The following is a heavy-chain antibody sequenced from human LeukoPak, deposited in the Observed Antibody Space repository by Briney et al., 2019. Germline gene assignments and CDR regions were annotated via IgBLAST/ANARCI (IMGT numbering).Heavy chain of an antibody. J-gene: IGHJ4*02. CDR1: GFTFSSYA. CDR3: ARTITGTVGTIDY. D-gene: IGHD1-7*01. Sequence: GGSLRLSCAASGFTFSSYAMSWVRQAPGKGLEWVSAISGSGGSTYYADSVNGRFTISRDNSKNTLYLQMNSLRAEDTAVYYCARTITGTVGTIDYWGQGTLVTVSS. CDR2: ISGSGGST. V-gene: IGHV3-23*01.